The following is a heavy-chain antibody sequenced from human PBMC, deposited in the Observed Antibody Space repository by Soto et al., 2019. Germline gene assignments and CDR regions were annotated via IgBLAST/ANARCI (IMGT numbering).Heavy chain of an antibody. V-gene: IGHV1-18*01. J-gene: IGHJ3*02. CDR2: ISASNGNR. D-gene: IGHD5-12*01. CDR1: GYPFTSYG. Sequence: QGHLLQSGDEVKTPGASVRVSCRASGYPFTSYGISWVRQAPGQGLEWVAWISASNGNRDTAQKFQGRVTMTLDTPTDTAHMELGDLTSADTGVYYCARGRIVASIHDAFEIWGQGTKVTVSS. CDR3: ARGRIVASIHDAFEI.